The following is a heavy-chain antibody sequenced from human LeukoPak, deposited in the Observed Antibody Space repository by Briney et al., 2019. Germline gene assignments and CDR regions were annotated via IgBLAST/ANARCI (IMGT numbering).Heavy chain of an antibody. V-gene: IGHV3-30-3*01. CDR1: GFTFSSYA. Sequence: GGSLRLSCAASGFTFSSYAMHWVRQAPGKGLEWVAVISYDGSNKYYADSVKGRFTISRDNSKNTLYLQMNSLRAEDTAVYYCARDKTSYIYGYGDFWGQGTLVTVSS. CDR3: ARDKTSYIYGYGDF. J-gene: IGHJ4*02. D-gene: IGHD5-18*01. CDR2: ISYDGSNK.